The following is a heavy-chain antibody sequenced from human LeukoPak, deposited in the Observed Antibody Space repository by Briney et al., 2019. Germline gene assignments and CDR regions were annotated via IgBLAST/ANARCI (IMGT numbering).Heavy chain of an antibody. J-gene: IGHJ5*02. V-gene: IGHV1-8*01. Sequence: DSLSLSCTASGYTFSSYDFNWVRHAPRPGLEWMGLMNPNSGNTGYAQKFQSRVTMTRNTSISTAYMELSSLRSEDTAVYYCARGGYCSGGSCYRNWFDPWGQGTLVTVSS. CDR1: GYTFSSYD. CDR2: MNPNSGNT. D-gene: IGHD2-15*01. CDR3: ARGGYCSGGSCYRNWFDP.